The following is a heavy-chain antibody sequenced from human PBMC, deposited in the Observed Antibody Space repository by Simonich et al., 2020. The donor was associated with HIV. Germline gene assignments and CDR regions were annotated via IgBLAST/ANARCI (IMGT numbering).Heavy chain of an antibody. CDR1: GGSFSGYY. D-gene: IGHD3-3*01. J-gene: IGHJ4*02. CDR2: NNHSGIT. V-gene: IGHV4-34*04. CDR3: ARRDRELILYFDY. Sequence: QVQLQQWGAGLLKPSETLSLTCAVYGGSFSGYYWSWIRQPPGKGLEWIGENNHSGITNDKSSLNRRATISVDKSKNQFALKLSSVTAADTAIYYCARRDRELILYFDYWGQGNLVTVSS.